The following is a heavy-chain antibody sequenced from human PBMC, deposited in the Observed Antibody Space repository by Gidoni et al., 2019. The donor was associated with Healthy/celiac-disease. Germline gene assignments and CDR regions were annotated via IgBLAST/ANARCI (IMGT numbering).Heavy chain of an antibody. D-gene: IGHD2-15*01. CDR3: ARDAGGSGVPANWFDP. V-gene: IGHV3-30*04. J-gene: IGHJ5*02. Sequence: QVQLVESGGGVVQPGRSLSISCAASGFTFSSYAMHWVRQAPGKGLEWVAVISYDGSNKYYADSVKGRFTISRDNSKNTLYLQMNSLRAEDTAVYYCARDAGGSGVPANWFDPWGQGTLVTVSS. CDR2: ISYDGSNK. CDR1: GFTFSSYA.